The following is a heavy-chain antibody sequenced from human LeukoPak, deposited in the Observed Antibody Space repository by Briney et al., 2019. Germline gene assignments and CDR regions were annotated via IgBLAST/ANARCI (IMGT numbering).Heavy chain of an antibody. V-gene: IGHV3-69-1*01. D-gene: IGHD3-3*01. J-gene: IGHJ6*03. CDR3: ARESITIFGVVTHTHTDV. CDR2: ISSGFTP. CDR1: GLTFSDYA. Sequence: GGSLRLSCAASGLTFSDYAMSWFRQAPGKGLEWVSGISSGFTPHYADSVKGRFTISRDNAKNSLYLQMNSLRAEDTAVYYCARESITIFGVVTHTHTDVRGNRTTVTASS.